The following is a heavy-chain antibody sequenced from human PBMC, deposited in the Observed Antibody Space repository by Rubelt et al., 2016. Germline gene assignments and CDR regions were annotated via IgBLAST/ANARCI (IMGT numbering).Heavy chain of an antibody. CDR1: GGTFSSYA. CDR2: IIPILGIA. D-gene: IGHD3-22*01. CDR3: ARDRLLDDSSGGDAFDI. Sequence: QVQLVQSGAEVKKPGSSVKVSCKASGGTFSSYAISWVRQAPGQGLEWVGRIIPILGIANYAQKFQGRVTSTAGQSTSTAYRELSSLRSEDTAVYYCARDRLLDDSSGGDAFDIWGQGTMVTVSS. V-gene: IGHV1-69*04. J-gene: IGHJ3*02.